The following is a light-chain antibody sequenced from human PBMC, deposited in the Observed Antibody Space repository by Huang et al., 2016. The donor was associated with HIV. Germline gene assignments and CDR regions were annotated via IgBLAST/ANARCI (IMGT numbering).Light chain of an antibody. CDR2: DAS. CDR3: QQRSAWPLT. Sequence: EIVLTQSSATRSLSPGERAPLSCRASQSVHSYLAWYQQKPCQAPRVIIYDASNRATGIPARFSGSGSGTDFTLTISSLQSEDCAVYYCQQRSAWPLTFGGGTKVEI. J-gene: IGKJ4*01. CDR1: QSVHSY. V-gene: IGKV3-11*01.